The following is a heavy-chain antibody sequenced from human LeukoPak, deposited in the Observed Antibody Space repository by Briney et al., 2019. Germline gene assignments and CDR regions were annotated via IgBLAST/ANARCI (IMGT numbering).Heavy chain of an antibody. D-gene: IGHD1-26*01. Sequence: SETLSLTCTVSGGSISSSSYYWSWIRQPPGKGLEWIGEINHSGSTNYNPSLKSRVTISVDTSKNQFSLKLSSVTAADTAVYYCARVSVEFDYWGQGTLVTVSS. CDR2: INHSGST. J-gene: IGHJ4*02. CDR1: GGSISSSSYY. V-gene: IGHV4-39*07. CDR3: ARVSVEFDY.